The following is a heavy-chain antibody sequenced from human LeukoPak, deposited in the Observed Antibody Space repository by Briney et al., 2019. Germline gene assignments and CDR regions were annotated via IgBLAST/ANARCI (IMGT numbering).Heavy chain of an antibody. D-gene: IGHD6-6*01. CDR2: INPSGGST. Sequence: ASVKVSCKASGYTFTGYYMHWVRQAPGQGLEWMGIINPSGGSTSYAQKFQGRVTMTRDTSTSTVYMELSSLRSEDTAVYYCARSIVAARIDYRGQGTLVTVSS. V-gene: IGHV1-46*01. J-gene: IGHJ4*02. CDR1: GYTFTGYY. CDR3: ARSIVAARIDY.